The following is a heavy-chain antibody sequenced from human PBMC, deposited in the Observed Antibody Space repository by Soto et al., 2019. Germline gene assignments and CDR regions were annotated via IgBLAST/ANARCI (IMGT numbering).Heavy chain of an antibody. Sequence: LSLTCAVYGGSSSGYYWSWIRQPPGKGLEWIGEINHSGSTNYNPSLKSRVTISVDTSKNQFSLKLSPVTAADTAVYYCARGGIAAAGTVRWFDTWGQGTLVTVSS. CDR3: ARGGIAAAGTVRWFDT. D-gene: IGHD6-13*01. J-gene: IGHJ5*02. V-gene: IGHV4-34*01. CDR2: INHSGST. CDR1: GGSSSGYY.